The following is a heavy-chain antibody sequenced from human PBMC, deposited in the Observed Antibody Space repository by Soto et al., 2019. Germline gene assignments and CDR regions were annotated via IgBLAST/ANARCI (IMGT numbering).Heavy chain of an antibody. CDR3: ERDRHGYTSGWYGVLDH. Sequence: QVHLEQSGAEVKKPGASVRVSCKASGYTFTDYAIHWVRQAPGQGLEWMGWINAGNRYTKSSQRVQGRISLTRDISASNMSMELNGLKSDDTAVYFCERDRHGYTSGWYGVLDHWGQGTLVTVSS. CDR2: INAGNRYT. V-gene: IGHV1-3*01. D-gene: IGHD6-19*01. J-gene: IGHJ4*02. CDR1: GYTFTDYA.